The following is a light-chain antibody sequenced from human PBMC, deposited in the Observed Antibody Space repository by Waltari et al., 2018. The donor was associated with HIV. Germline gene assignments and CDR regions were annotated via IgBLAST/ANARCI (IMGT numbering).Light chain of an antibody. Sequence: SSVLTPAPSVSVAPGRPATLTCAGSNLAPKRVHWYQQKPGLAPVVVISHDSDRPLGIPDRFSGSKSEHTATLTISRVEAGDEADYYCQLWDSSRDYYVFGTGTKVTVL. CDR3: QLWDSSRDYYV. V-gene: IGLV3-21*04. CDR1: NLAPKR. J-gene: IGLJ1*01. CDR2: HDS.